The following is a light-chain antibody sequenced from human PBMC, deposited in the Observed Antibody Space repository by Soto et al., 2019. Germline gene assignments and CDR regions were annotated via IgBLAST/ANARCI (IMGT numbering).Light chain of an antibody. Sequence: DIHLTFLPSNLPPSVGDTVTITSPASQGISNYLAWYQQKPGKVPKLLIYAAWTLQSGVPSRFSGSGSGTDFTLTISSLQPEDVATYYCQKYNSAPLTFGGGTKVDIK. V-gene: IGKV1-27*01. J-gene: IGKJ4*01. CDR3: QKYNSAPLT. CDR1: QGISNY. CDR2: AAW.